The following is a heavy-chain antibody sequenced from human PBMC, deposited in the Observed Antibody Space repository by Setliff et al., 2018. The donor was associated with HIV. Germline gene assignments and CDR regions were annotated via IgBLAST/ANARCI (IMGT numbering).Heavy chain of an antibody. CDR3: AKPRLYNSALEN. V-gene: IGHV3-66*02. CDR2: IYSDGST. J-gene: IGHJ4*02. Sequence: GASLKISCAASGFTVSGSYMSWVRQAPGKGLEWVSTIYSDGSTYHADSVKGRFTLSRDNSKNTLYLQMNSLTPEDTAVYYCAKPRLYNSALENWGQGTLVTVSS. CDR1: GFTVSGSY. D-gene: IGHD1-1*01.